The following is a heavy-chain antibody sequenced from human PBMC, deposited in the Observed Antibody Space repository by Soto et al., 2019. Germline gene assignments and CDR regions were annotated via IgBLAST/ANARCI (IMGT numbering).Heavy chain of an antibody. D-gene: IGHD3-10*01. Sequence: PSETLSLTCAVYGGSFSGYYWSWIRQPPGKGLEWIGEINHSGSTNYNPSLKSRVTISVDTSKNQFSLKLSSVTAADTAVYYCARRYYYGSGSRLRYYYYGMDVWGQGTTVTVSS. J-gene: IGHJ6*02. CDR1: GGSFSGYY. CDR3: ARRYYYGSGSRLRYYYYGMDV. CDR2: INHSGST. V-gene: IGHV4-34*01.